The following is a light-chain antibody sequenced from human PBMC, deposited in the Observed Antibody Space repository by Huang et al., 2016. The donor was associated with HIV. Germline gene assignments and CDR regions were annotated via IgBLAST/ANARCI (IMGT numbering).Light chain of an antibody. CDR2: DTS. CDR1: QSVSNY. Sequence: EIVLTQSPATLSLSPGERATLSCRASQSVSNYLAWYQQKPGQAPRLLIYDTSNRASGIPARCSGSGSEKDFTLTISSLEPDDFAVYYCQQRSIGPTFGGGTKVEIK. J-gene: IGKJ4*01. CDR3: QQRSIGPT. V-gene: IGKV3-11*01.